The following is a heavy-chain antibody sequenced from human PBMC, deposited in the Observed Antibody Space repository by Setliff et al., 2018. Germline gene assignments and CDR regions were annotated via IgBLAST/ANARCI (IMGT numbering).Heavy chain of an antibody. CDR1: GVSITSYSYF. D-gene: IGHD3-3*01. J-gene: IGHJ1*01. V-gene: IGHV4-39*07. Sequence: SETLSLTCTVSGVSITSYSYFWGWIRQPPGKGLEWIGSVYYTGTTSYNPSLKSRLTMSLDTSKNQLSLRLTSVTAADTAIYYCASGYNFWSGYFVVAESYQYWGQGTLVTVSS. CDR3: ASGYNFWSGYFVVAESYQY. CDR2: VYYTGTT.